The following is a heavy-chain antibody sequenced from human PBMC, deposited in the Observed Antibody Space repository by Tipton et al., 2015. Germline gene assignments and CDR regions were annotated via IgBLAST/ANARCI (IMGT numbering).Heavy chain of an antibody. D-gene: IGHD3-9*01. V-gene: IGHV4-59*08. Sequence: LRLSCTVSGASLSNYYWNWVRQPPGKGLEWIGYIYSSGSTNYAPSLKSRVTISADTSRNQFSLRLSSVTAADTAVYYCACHDYDLLTRDYQTVDYWGQGTLVTVSS. CDR1: GASLSNYY. CDR3: ACHDYDLLTRDYQTVDY. J-gene: IGHJ4*02. CDR2: IYSSGST.